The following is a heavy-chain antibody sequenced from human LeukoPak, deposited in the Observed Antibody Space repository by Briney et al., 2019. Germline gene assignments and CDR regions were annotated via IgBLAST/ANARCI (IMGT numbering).Heavy chain of an antibody. V-gene: IGHV1-2*02. J-gene: IGHJ4*02. CDR1: GHTFTGYY. D-gene: IGHD3-22*01. Sequence: GASVKVSCKASGHTFTGYYMHWVRQAPGQGLEWMGWINPNSGGTNYAQKFQGRVTMTRDTSISTAYMELSRLRSDDTAVYYCARETKENDSSGYPDYWGQGTLVTVSS. CDR2: INPNSGGT. CDR3: ARETKENDSSGYPDY.